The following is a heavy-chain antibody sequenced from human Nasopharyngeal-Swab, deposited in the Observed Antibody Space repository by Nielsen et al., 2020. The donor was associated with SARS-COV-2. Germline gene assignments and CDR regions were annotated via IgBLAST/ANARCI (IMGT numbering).Heavy chain of an antibody. J-gene: IGHJ6*02. CDR2: IYYSGST. V-gene: IGHV4-39*01. CDR3: ARHVEYSSGWYYYYGMDV. D-gene: IGHD6-19*01. Sequence: SETLSLTCTVSGGSISSSSYYWGWIRQPPGKGLEWIGSIYYSGSTYYNPSLESRVTISVDTSKNQFSLKLSSVTAADTAVYYCARHVEYSSGWYYYYGMDVWGQGTTVTVSS. CDR1: GGSISSSSYY.